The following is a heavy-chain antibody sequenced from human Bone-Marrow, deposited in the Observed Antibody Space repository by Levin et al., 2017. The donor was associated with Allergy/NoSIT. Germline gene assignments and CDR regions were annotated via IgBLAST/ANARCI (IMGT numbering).Heavy chain of an antibody. CDR2: IIPIFGAA. J-gene: IGHJ4*02. D-gene: IGHD1-26*01. V-gene: IGHV1-69*13. CDR3: ARDLTQVGFDY. Sequence: SVKVSCKSSGGTFSTYTVSWVRQAPGQGLEWMGGIIPIFGAANYAQKFRGRVTITADESTSTVYMELTGLTSEDTAMYYCARDLTQVGFDYWGQGTLVTVSS. CDR1: GGTFSTYT.